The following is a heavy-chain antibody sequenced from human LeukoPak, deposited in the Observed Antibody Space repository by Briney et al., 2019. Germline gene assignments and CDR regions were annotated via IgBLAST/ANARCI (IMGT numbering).Heavy chain of an antibody. D-gene: IGHD6-19*01. J-gene: IGHJ4*02. CDR1: GFTFSSYA. CDR3: AKGLTVAATGFDY. CDR2: ISGSGGST. V-gene: IGHV3-23*01. Sequence: PGGSLRLSCAASGFTFSSYAMSWVRQAPGKGLEWVSAISGSGGSTYYADSVKGRFTISRDNSKNTPYLQMNSLRAEDTAVYYCAKGLTVAATGFDYWGQRTLVTVSS.